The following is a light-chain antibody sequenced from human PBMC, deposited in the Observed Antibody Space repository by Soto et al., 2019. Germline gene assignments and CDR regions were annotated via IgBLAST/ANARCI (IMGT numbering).Light chain of an antibody. CDR2: EAS. CDR1: PGISSC. Sequence: LTQSQSFLSACVGDRVTITCRASPGISSCLAWYQQSPGQAPRLLIYEASRRATGIPARFSGSGSGADFTLTISSLEPEDFAVYYCQQRSSWPITFGQGTRLEIK. V-gene: IGKV3-11*01. CDR3: QQRSSWPIT. J-gene: IGKJ5*01.